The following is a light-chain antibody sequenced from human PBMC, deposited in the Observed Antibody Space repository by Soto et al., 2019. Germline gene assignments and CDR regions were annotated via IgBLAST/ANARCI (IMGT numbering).Light chain of an antibody. CDR1: RNIDTY. J-gene: IGKJ4*01. CDR3: HQTFTPPLT. V-gene: IGKV1-39*01. CDR2: ATS. Sequence: DIQIAQPPSSLSPSVGDRATITFRASRNIDTYLSWYQQKAGKAPKLLIFATSTLQSGVPSRFSGSGSGTDFTLTISSLQPEPFGTYYCHQTFTPPLTFGGGTKVDIK.